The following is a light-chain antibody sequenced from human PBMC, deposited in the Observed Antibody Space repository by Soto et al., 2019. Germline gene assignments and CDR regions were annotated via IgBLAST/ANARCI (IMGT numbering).Light chain of an antibody. CDR1: QSVSSN. CDR2: VAS. V-gene: IGKV3-15*01. CDR3: QQYNNWPLT. J-gene: IGKJ5*01. Sequence: EIVMTQSPATLSVSPGERATLSCRASQSVSSNLAWYQQKPGQAPRLLIYVASSRATGIPVRFSGSGSGTEFTLTISSLQSEDFAVYYCQQYNNWPLTFGQGTRLEIK.